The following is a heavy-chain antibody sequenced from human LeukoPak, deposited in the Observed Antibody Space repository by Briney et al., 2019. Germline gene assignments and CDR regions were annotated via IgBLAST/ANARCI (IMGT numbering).Heavy chain of an antibody. CDR1: GFTFNSYS. CDR3: ARGIAVAGTAFDI. D-gene: IGHD6-19*01. V-gene: IGHV3-21*01. CDR2: ISISSSYI. J-gene: IGHJ3*02. Sequence: GGSLRLSCAASGFTFNSYSMNWVRQAPGKGLEWVSSISISSSYIYYADSLRGRFTISRDNAKNSLYLQMNSLRAEDTAVYYCARGIAVAGTAFDIWGQGTMVTVSS.